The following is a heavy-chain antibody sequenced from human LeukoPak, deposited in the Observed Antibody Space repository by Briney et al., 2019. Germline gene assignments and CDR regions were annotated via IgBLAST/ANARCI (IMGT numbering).Heavy chain of an antibody. Sequence: ASVKVSCKASGYTFTSYAMNWVRQAPGQRLEWMGWINTNTRNPTYAQGFTGRFVFSLDTSVSTAYLQISSLKAEDTAVYYCARGDSSSWYDAFDIWGQGTMVTVSS. CDR3: ARGDSSSWYDAFDI. J-gene: IGHJ3*02. CDR1: GYTFTSYA. V-gene: IGHV7-4-1*02. CDR2: INTNTRNP. D-gene: IGHD6-13*01.